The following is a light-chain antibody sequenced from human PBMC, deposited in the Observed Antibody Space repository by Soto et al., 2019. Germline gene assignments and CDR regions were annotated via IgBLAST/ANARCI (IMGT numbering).Light chain of an antibody. Sequence: EILLTQYAGTLSLSPGQGATLSCRASQSVSPYSAWYQQKPGQAPRLLIYGTSNRATGIPARLSGGGSGTEFPLTISSIEPEDFAVYYCQQRHSGWTFGHGTKVDIK. V-gene: IGKV3-11*01. CDR1: QSVSPY. CDR3: QQRHSGWT. CDR2: GTS. J-gene: IGKJ1*01.